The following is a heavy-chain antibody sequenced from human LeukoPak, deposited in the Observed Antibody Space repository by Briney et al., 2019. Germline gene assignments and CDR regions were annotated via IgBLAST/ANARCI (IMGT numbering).Heavy chain of an antibody. J-gene: IGHJ3*01. Sequence: GGSLRLSCAASGFTVSSNYMSWVRQAPGKGLEWVSVISYDGSNKYYADSVKGRFTISRDNSKNTLYLQMNSLRAEDTAVYYCARRLYCSGTSCYTGPDAFDVWGQGTVVTVSS. V-gene: IGHV3-30-3*01. D-gene: IGHD2-2*02. CDR3: ARRLYCSGTSCYTGPDAFDV. CDR2: ISYDGSNK. CDR1: GFTVSSNY.